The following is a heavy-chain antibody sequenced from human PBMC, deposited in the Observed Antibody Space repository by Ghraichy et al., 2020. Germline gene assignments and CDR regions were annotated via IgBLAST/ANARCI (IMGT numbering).Heavy chain of an antibody. D-gene: IGHD6-19*01. CDR3: ARVTYSSGWWGLTGRELFDY. J-gene: IGHJ4*02. CDR2: IYHSGST. CDR1: GYSISSGYY. V-gene: IGHV4-38-2*02. Sequence: SETLSLTCTVSGYSISSGYYWGWIRQPPGKGLEWIGSIYHSGSTYYNPSLKSRVTISVDTSKNQFSLKLSSVTAADTAVYYCARVTYSSGWWGLTGRELFDYWGQGTLVTVSS.